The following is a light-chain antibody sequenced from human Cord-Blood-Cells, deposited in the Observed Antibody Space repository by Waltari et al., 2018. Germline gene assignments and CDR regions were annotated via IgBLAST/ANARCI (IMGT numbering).Light chain of an antibody. CDR1: QSVSSY. CDR3: QQRSNWWT. J-gene: IGKJ1*01. CDR2: DAS. V-gene: IGKV3-11*01. Sequence: EIVLTQSPATLSLSPGERATLSCRASQSVSSYLAWYQQNPGQAPRLLIYDASNRATGIPARFSGSGFGTDFTLTISSLEPEDFAVYYCQQRSNWWTFGQGTKVEIK.